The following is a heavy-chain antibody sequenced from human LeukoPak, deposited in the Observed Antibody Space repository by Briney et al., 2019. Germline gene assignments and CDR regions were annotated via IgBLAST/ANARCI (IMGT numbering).Heavy chain of an antibody. Sequence: ASVKVSCKASGYTFTGYHMHWVRQAPGQGLEWMGWIDPNSGGTNYAQKFQGWVTMTRDTSISTAYMELSRLRSDDTAVYYCARGGVPVWSGPTGHYYYGMDVWGQGTTVTVSS. D-gene: IGHD3-3*01. CDR1: GYTFTGYH. J-gene: IGHJ6*02. V-gene: IGHV1-2*04. CDR3: ARGGVPVWSGPTGHYYYGMDV. CDR2: IDPNSGGT.